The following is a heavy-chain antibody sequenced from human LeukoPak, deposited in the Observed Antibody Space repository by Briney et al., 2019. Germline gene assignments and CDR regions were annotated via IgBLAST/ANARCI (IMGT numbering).Heavy chain of an antibody. CDR1: RYSFTSYW. D-gene: IGHD4-17*01. Sequence: GESLKISCKGSRYSFTSYWIGWVRQMPGKGLELMGIICPGDSDIRYSPSFQGQVTISADKSISTAFLQWSSLRASDTAMYYCARLPSYGDSFDYWGQGTLVTVSS. CDR3: ARLPSYGDSFDY. CDR2: ICPGDSDI. J-gene: IGHJ4*02. V-gene: IGHV5-51*01.